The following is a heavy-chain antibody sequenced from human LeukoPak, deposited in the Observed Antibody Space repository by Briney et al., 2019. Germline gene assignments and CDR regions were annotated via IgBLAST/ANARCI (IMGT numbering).Heavy chain of an antibody. J-gene: IGHJ4*02. D-gene: IGHD3-10*01. V-gene: IGHV7-4-1*02. Sequence: GASVKVSCKASGYTFTSYAKNWVRQAPGQGLEWMGWINTNTGNPTYAQGFTGRFVFSLDTSVSTAYLQISSLKAEDTAVYYCARDLFTMVRGVIFYWGQGTLVTVSS. CDR1: GYTFTSYA. CDR2: INTNTGNP. CDR3: ARDLFTMVRGVIFY.